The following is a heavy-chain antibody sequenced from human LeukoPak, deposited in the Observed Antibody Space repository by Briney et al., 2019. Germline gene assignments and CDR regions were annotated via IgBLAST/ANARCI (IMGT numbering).Heavy chain of an antibody. J-gene: IGHJ4*02. V-gene: IGHV3-43*01. CDR1: GFTFHDYT. CDR2: ISWDGGST. Sequence: GGSLRLSCAASGFTFHDYTMHWVRQAPGKGLEWVSLISWDGGSTYYADSVKGRFTIFRDNSKNSLYLQMNSLRAEDTAVYYCARLLAYNSGGEAFDHWGQGTLVTVSS. D-gene: IGHD1-20*01. CDR3: ARLLAYNSGGEAFDH.